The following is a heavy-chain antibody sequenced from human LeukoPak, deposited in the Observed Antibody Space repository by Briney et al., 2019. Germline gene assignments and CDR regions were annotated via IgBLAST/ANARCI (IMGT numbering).Heavy chain of an antibody. CDR2: ISYDGSNQ. CDR3: AKGPRGSGSYLAPYYFDY. CDR1: GFSFSSYA. V-gene: IGHV3-30*18. D-gene: IGHD3-10*01. Sequence: PGWSLRLSCAASGFSFSSYAMHWVRHAPGKGLEGVTVISYDGSNQYYADSVKGRFTISRDNSKNTLYLQMNSLRAEDRAVYYCAKGPRGSGSYLAPYYFDYWGQGTLVTVSS. J-gene: IGHJ4*02.